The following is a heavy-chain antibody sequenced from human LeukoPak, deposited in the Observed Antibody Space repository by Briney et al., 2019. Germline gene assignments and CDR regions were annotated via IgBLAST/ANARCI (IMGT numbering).Heavy chain of an antibody. CDR3: ARDGVVDFWSGYGTYNYYYYMDV. V-gene: IGHV3-7*01. CDR1: GFTFSKYW. J-gene: IGHJ6*03. D-gene: IGHD3-3*01. Sequence: PGGSLRLSCAASGFTFSKYWMTWVRQAPGKGLEWVANIRQDGSEKYYVDSVKGRFTISRDNAKNSLYVQMNSLRVEDTAVYYCARDGVVDFWSGYGTYNYYYYMDVWGKGTTVTVSS. CDR2: IRQDGSEK.